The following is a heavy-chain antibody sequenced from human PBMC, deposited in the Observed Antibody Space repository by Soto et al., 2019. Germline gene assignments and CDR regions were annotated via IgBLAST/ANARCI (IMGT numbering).Heavy chain of an antibody. Sequence: ASVKVSCKASGYTFTIYGISWVLQAPGQGLEWMGWISAYNGNTNYAQKLQGRVTMTTDTSTSTAYMELRSLRSDDTAVYYCARGGSGYCSSSSCPWSMDVWGQGTTVTVSS. V-gene: IGHV1-18*01. J-gene: IGHJ6*02. CDR3: ARGGSGYCSSSSCPWSMDV. D-gene: IGHD2-2*01. CDR2: ISAYNGNT. CDR1: GYTFTIYG.